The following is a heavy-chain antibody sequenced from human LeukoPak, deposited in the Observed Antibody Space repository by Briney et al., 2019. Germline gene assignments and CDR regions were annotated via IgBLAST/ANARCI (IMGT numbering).Heavy chain of an antibody. CDR1: GFTFSSYA. D-gene: IGHD6-19*01. J-gene: IGHJ4*02. CDR2: ISGSGGST. CDR3: AKDLQSIAVAGILY. V-gene: IGHV3-23*01. Sequence: PGGSLRLSCATSGFTFSSYAMSWVRQAPGKGLEWVSAISGSGGSTYYADSVKGRFTISRDNSKNTLYLQMNSLRAEDTAVYYCAKDLQSIAVAGILYWGQGTLVTVSS.